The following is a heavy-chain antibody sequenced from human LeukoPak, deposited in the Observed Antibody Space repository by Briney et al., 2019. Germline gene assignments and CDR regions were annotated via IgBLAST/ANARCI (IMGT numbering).Heavy chain of an antibody. CDR2: IKQDGSEK. CDR1: GFTFSSYW. V-gene: IGHV3-7*01. CDR3: AKERDTAMVTIDY. Sequence: GGSLRLSCAASGFTFSSYWMNWVRQAPGKGLEWVANIKQDGSEKNYVDFVKGRFTISRDNAKNSLDLQMNSLRAEDTAVYYCAKERDTAMVTIDYWGQGTLVTVSS. J-gene: IGHJ4*02. D-gene: IGHD5-18*01.